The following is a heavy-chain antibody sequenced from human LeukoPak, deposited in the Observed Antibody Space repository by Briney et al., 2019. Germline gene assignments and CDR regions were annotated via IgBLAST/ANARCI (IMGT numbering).Heavy chain of an antibody. Sequence: SETLSLTCAVYGGSFSGYYWSWIRQPPGKGLEWIGEINHSGSTNYNPSLKSRVTISVDKSKNQFSLKLSSVTAADTAVYYCARNPPTHCYYYYMDVWGKGTTVTVSS. CDR1: GGSFSGYY. J-gene: IGHJ6*03. CDR3: ARNPPTHCYYYYMDV. V-gene: IGHV4-34*01. CDR2: INHSGST.